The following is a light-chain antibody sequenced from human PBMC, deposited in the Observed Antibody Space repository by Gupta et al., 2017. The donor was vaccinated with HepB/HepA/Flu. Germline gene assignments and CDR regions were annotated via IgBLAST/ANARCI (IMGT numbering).Light chain of an antibody. J-gene: IGKJ4*01. CDR1: QDISNY. V-gene: IGKV1-33*01. Sequence: DIQMTQSPSSLSASVGDRVTITCQASQDISNYLNWYQQKPGKAPKLLIYDASNLETGGPSRCSGSGSGTDFTFPISSLQPEDIATYYCQQYDNLPLTFGGGTKVEIK. CDR2: DAS. CDR3: QQYDNLPLT.